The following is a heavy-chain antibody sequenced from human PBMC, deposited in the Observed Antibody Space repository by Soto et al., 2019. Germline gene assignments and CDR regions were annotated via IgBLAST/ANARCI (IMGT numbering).Heavy chain of an antibody. CDR1: GFIFSKYT. D-gene: IGHD3-10*01. CDR2: ISGSGSST. CDR3: ARESDGSGTFDY. Sequence: PGGSLRLSCVASGFIFSKYTMNWVRQAPGKGLEWVSAISGSGSSTYYADSVKGRFTISRDNSKNTLYLQMNSLRAEYTAVYYCARESDGSGTFDYWGQGTLVTVSS. V-gene: IGHV3-23*01. J-gene: IGHJ4*02.